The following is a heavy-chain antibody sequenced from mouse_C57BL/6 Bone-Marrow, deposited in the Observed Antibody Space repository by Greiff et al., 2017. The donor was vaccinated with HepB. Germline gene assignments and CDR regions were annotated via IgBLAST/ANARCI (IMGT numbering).Heavy chain of an antibody. V-gene: IGHV1-55*01. CDR2: IYPGSGST. D-gene: IGHD1-1*01. CDR3: ARAHYYGSRRGYYAMDY. Sequence: QVQLQQPGAELVKPGASVKMSCKASGYTFTSYWITWVKQRPGQGLEWIGDIYPGSGSTNYNEKFKSKATLTVDTSSSTAYMQLSSLTSEDSAVYYCARAHYYGSRRGYYAMDYWGQGTSVTVSS. CDR1: GYTFTSYW. J-gene: IGHJ4*01.